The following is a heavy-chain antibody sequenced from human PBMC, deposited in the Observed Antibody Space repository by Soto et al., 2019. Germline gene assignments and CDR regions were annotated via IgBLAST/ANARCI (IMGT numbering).Heavy chain of an antibody. CDR2: IYYSGST. V-gene: IGHV4-59*08. Sequence: SETLSLTCTVSGGTISSWYWSWIRQPPGKGLEWIGYIYYSGSTNCNPSLKSRVTISVDTSKNQFSLKPSSVTAADTAVYYCARRYGSAIDFWGQGTLVTVSS. J-gene: IGHJ4*02. CDR3: ARRYGSAIDF. D-gene: IGHD1-26*01. CDR1: GGTISSWY.